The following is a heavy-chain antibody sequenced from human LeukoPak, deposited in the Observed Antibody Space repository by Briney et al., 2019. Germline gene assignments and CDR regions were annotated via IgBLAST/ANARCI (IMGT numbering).Heavy chain of an antibody. V-gene: IGHV4-39*01. CDR1: GGSISSSSYY. Sequence: SETLSLTCTVSGGSISSSSYYWGWIRQPGGKGLEWIVSIYYSGTTYYNPSLKCRVTISVDTSKNQFSLKLSSVTAADTAVYYCARHHVEAATVDYWGQGTLVTVSS. CDR2: IYYSGTT. J-gene: IGHJ4*02. D-gene: IGHD2-15*01. CDR3: ARHHVEAATVDY.